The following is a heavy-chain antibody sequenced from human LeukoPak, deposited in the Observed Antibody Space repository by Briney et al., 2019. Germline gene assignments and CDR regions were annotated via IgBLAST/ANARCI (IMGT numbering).Heavy chain of an antibody. CDR2: INSDGITT. V-gene: IGHV3-74*01. CDR3: ARGRGYYGSGSYGVSFDY. D-gene: IGHD3-10*01. J-gene: IGHJ4*02. CDR1: GFTFSSYW. Sequence: GGSLRLSCAASGFTFSSYWMHWVRQAPGKGLVWVSHINSDGITTSYADSVKGRFTVSRDNAKNTLYLQMNSLRVEDTAVYYCARGRGYYGSGSYGVSFDYWGQGTLVTVSS.